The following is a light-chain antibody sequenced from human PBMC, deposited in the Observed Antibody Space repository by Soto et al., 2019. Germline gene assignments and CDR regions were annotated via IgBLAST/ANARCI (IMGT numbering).Light chain of an antibody. Sequence: QPVLTQSPSASASLGASVKLTCTLSSGHSNYAIAWHQQQPEKGPRFLMKVNSGGSHIKGDGIPDRFSGSSSGAERYLFLPRLQSEYEADYYCQTWGTGSANIVFGGGTQLTVL. CDR2: VNSGGSH. CDR3: QTWGTGSANIV. V-gene: IGLV4-69*01. CDR1: SGHSNYA. J-gene: IGLJ7*01.